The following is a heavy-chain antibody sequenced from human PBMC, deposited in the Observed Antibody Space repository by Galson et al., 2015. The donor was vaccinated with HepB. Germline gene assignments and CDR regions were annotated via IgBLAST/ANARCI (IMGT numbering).Heavy chain of an antibody. CDR1: GSTFSSYN. CDR2: ISSTSSYT. J-gene: IGHJ4*02. Sequence: SLRLSCAAPGSTFSSYNMNWVRQAPGKGLEWVASISSTSSYTYYADSLKGRFTVSRDNAKNSLYLQMNSLRAEDTAVYYCVRDPPLGTPFDHWGQGTLVTVSS. CDR3: VRDPPLGTPFDH. V-gene: IGHV3-21*01. D-gene: IGHD7-27*01.